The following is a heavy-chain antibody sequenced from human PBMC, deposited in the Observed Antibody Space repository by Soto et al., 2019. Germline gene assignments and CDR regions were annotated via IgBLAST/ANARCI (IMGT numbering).Heavy chain of an antibody. CDR1: GYTFTVYY. CDR3: ARDLAKGCGSAGFDY. V-gene: IGHV1-2*02. D-gene: IGHD1-26*01. Sequence: QVQLVQSGAEVKKPGASVNVSCKASGYTFTVYYMHWVRQAPGQGLEWMGWINPKSGGTMYPQKFQGRVTMTWDTSISTAYMALTRMRSDDTAVYYCARDLAKGCGSAGFDYWCQGTLGTVSS. CDR2: INPKSGGT. J-gene: IGHJ4*02.